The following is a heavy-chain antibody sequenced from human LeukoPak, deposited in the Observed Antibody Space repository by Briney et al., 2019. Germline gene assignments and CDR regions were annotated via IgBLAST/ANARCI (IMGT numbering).Heavy chain of an antibody. CDR3: ARRQYQLLYMDV. CDR2: IYYRGST. D-gene: IGHD2-2*01. V-gene: IGHV4-59*11. CDR1: GGSISSHY. J-gene: IGHJ6*03. Sequence: SETLSLTCTVSGGSISSHYWSWIRQPPGKGLEWIGYIYYRGSTNYNPSLKSRVTIAVDTSKNQFSLKLSSVTAADTAVYYCARRQYQLLYMDVRGKGTTVTVSS.